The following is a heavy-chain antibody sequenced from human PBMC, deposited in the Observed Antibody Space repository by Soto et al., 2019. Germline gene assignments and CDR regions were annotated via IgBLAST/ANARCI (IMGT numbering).Heavy chain of an antibody. V-gene: IGHV1-8*01. CDR3: ARLVITTVDPMASDI. J-gene: IGHJ3*02. D-gene: IGHD3-10*01. CDR1: GYTFTSYD. CDR2: MNPNSGNT. Sequence: GASVKVSCKASGYTFTSYDINWVRQATGQGLEWMGWMNPNSGNTGYAQKFQGRVTMTRNTSISTAYMELSSLRPDDTALYYCARLVITTVDPMASDIWGQGTKVTVSS.